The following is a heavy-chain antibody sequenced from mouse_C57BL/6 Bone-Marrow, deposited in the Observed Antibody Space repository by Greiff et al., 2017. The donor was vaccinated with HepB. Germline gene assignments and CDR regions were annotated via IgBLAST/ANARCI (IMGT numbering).Heavy chain of an antibody. CDR1: GYTFTSYW. CDR3: ARPAETAQATYWFAY. J-gene: IGHJ3*01. Sequence: QVQLQQPGAELVMPGASVKLSCKASGYTFTSYWMHWVKQRPGQGLEWIGEIDPSDSYTNYNQKFKGKSTLTVDKSSSTAYMQLSNLTSEDSAVYYCARPAETAQATYWFAYWGQGTLVTVSA. D-gene: IGHD3-2*02. CDR2: IDPSDSYT. V-gene: IGHV1-69*01.